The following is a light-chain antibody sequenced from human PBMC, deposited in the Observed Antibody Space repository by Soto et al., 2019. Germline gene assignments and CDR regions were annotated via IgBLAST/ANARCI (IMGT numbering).Light chain of an antibody. CDR3: CSYTTSNTRQIV. CDR2: DVS. Sequence: QSVLTQPVSVSGSPGQSITISCNGTSSDVGGYNYVSWYQQHPGKAPKFMIYDVSNRPSGVSNRFSGSKSGNTASLTISGLQAEDEADYYCCSYTTSNTRQIVFGTGTKVTVL. V-gene: IGLV2-14*01. J-gene: IGLJ1*01. CDR1: SSDVGGYNY.